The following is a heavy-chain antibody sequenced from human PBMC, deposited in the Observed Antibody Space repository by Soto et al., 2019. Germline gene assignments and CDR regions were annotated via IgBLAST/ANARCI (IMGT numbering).Heavy chain of an antibody. D-gene: IGHD3-9*01. Sequence: SETLSLTCTVSGGSISSGDYYWSWIRQPPGKGLEWIGYIYYSGSTYYNPSLKSRVTISVDTSKNQFSLKLSSVTAADTAVYYCARGYFDWLFPSYNWFDPWAQGTLVTVSS. CDR2: IYYSGST. CDR3: ARGYFDWLFPSYNWFDP. V-gene: IGHV4-30-4*01. CDR1: GGSISSGDYY. J-gene: IGHJ5*02.